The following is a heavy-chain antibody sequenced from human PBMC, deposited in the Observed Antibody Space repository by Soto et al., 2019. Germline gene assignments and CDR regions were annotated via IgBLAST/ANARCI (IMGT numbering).Heavy chain of an antibody. V-gene: IGHV3-23*01. CDR3: AKSSLERTVTYFGFDY. Sequence: GGSLRLSCAASGFTFSSYAMSWVRQAPGKGLEWVSAISGSGGSTYYADSVKGRFTISRDNSKNTLYLQMNSLRAEDTAVYYCAKSSLERTVTYFGFDYWGQGTLVTVSS. CDR2: ISGSGGST. CDR1: GFTFSSYA. D-gene: IGHD4-17*01. J-gene: IGHJ4*02.